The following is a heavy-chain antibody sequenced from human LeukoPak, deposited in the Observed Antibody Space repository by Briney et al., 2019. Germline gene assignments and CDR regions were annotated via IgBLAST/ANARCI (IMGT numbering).Heavy chain of an antibody. CDR2: IYYSGST. Sequence: PSETLSLTCSVSGGSISGYYWSWIRQPPGKGLEWIGYIYYSGSTNYNPSLKSRVTISTDMSKNQFSLKLTSVTAADTALYYCARVYGYNFYYFDYWGQGILVTVSS. CDR3: ARVYGYNFYYFDY. D-gene: IGHD5-24*01. CDR1: GGSISGYY. V-gene: IGHV4-59*01. J-gene: IGHJ4*02.